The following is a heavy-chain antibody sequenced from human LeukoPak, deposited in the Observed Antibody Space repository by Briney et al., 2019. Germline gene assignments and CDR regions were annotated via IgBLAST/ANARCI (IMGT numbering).Heavy chain of an antibody. V-gene: IGHV1-2*02. D-gene: IGHD3-16*01. CDR2: INPNSGGT. CDR1: GYTFTGYY. J-gene: IGHJ3*02. CDR3: AREPTLRLGGDAFDI. Sequence: ASVKVSCKASGYTFTGYYMHWVRQAPGQGLEWMGWINPNSGGTNYAQKFQGRVTMTRDTSISTAYMELSRLRSDDTAVDYCAREPTLRLGGDAFDIWGQGTMVTVSS.